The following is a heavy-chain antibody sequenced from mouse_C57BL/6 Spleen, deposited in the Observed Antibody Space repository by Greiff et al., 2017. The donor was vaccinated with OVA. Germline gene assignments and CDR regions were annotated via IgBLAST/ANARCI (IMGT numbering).Heavy chain of an antibody. CDR3: AREGLYSSLFYFDY. CDR1: GFTFSSYA. Sequence: EVKLVESGGGLVKPGGSLKLSCAASGFTFSSYAMSWVRQTPEQRLEWVATISDGGSYTYSPDNVKGRFTISRDNAKNNRYQQMSHLKAEDTAMYYCAREGLYSSLFYFDYWGQGTTLTVSS. V-gene: IGHV5-4*01. CDR2: ISDGGSYT. D-gene: IGHD1-1*01. J-gene: IGHJ2*01.